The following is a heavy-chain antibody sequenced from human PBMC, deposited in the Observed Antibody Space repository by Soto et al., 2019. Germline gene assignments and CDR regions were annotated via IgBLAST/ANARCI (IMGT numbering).Heavy chain of an antibody. D-gene: IGHD6-6*01. V-gene: IGHV3-9*01. Sequence: EVQLEESGGGLAQPGRSLRLSCAASGFTFDDYAMHWDRQAPGKGLEWVSGINCNTNSVGYADSVKGRFTISRDNAKNSLYLQMNSLRTEDTALYYCAKSLDLRYSSSSLDYWGQGTLVTVSS. CDR2: INCNTNSV. CDR3: AKSLDLRYSSSSLDY. J-gene: IGHJ4*02. CDR1: GFTFDDYA.